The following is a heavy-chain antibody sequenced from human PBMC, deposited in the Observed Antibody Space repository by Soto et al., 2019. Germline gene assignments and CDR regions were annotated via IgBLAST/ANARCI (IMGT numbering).Heavy chain of an antibody. J-gene: IGHJ3*01. V-gene: IGHV3-48*01. D-gene: IGHD2-2*01. CDR1: GFTFNSYT. CDR3: ARMPTGYCSSRGCGALDF. Sequence: EVQLVESGGGLVQPGGSLRLSCVASGFTFNSYTLNWVRRAPGKGLEWVSSISSSGSTIHYADPVKGRFTISRANAKNSMFMQKNSVRGEATAVYYCARMPTGYCSSRGCGALDFGRQGTMVTFSS. CDR2: ISSSGSTI.